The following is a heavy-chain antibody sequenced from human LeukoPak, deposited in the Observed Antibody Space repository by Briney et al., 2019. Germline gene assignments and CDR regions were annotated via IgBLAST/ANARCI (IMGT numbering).Heavy chain of an antibody. CDR3: ASGWDSSSWYY. CDR2: ISSSSSYI. Sequence: GGALRLSCAASGFTFSSYSMNLVRPAPGEGLEWVSSISSSSSYIYYADSVKGRFTISRDNAKNSLYLQMNSLRAEDTAVYYCASGWDSSSWYYWGQGTLVTVSS. J-gene: IGHJ4*02. D-gene: IGHD6-13*01. V-gene: IGHV3-21*01. CDR1: GFTFSSYS.